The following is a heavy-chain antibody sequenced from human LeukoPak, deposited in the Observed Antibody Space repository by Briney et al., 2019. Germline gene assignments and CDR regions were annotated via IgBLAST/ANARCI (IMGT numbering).Heavy chain of an antibody. V-gene: IGHV3-15*01. CDR3: TTLTYYYDSSGYYSNYYYYMDV. D-gene: IGHD3-22*01. CDR1: GFTFNDAW. Sequence: GGSLRLPCAASGFTFNDAWMSWVLQAPGKGLEWVGHIKSKTDGETTDYAAPVKGRFTISRDDSKTTLYLQMNSLKTEDTAVYYCTTLTYYYDSSGYYSNYYYYMDVWGKGTTVTVSS. CDR2: IKSKTDGETT. J-gene: IGHJ6*03.